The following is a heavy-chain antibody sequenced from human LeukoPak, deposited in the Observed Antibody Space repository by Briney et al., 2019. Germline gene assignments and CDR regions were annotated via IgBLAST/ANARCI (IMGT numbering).Heavy chain of an antibody. J-gene: IGHJ4*02. V-gene: IGHV3-33*06. CDR1: GFTFSLYG. D-gene: IGHD3-10*01. CDR3: AKDSRGANFFGDFDY. Sequence: SEGSLRLSCAASGFTFSLYGMHWVRQAPGKGLEWVALISNDGSKTYYADSVKGRFTISRDNSKNTVYLQVSSLRADDTAVYYCAKDSRGANFFGDFDYWGQGTLVTVSS. CDR2: ISNDGSKT.